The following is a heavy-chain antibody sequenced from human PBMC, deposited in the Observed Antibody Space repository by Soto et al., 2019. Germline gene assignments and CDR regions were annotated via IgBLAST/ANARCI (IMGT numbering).Heavy chain of an antibody. V-gene: IGHV3-53*01. CDR3: AAPPGGGGY. J-gene: IGHJ4*02. CDR1: GFTVSNNY. Sequence: EVQLVESGGGLIQPGGSLRLSCAVSGFTVSNNYMSWVRQAPGKGLEGVSVIYSGGYTAYGDSVKGRFTISRDNSKNTLNLKKNSRGADGRALYYRAAPPGGGGYWGQGTLVTVSS. D-gene: IGHD3-10*01. CDR2: IYSGGYT.